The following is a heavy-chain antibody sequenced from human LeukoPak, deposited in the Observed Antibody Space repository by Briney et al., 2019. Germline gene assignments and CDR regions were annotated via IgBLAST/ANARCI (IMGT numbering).Heavy chain of an antibody. J-gene: IGHJ6*03. V-gene: IGHV5-51*01. Sequence: GESLKISCKGSGYSFTSYWNGWVRQMPGKGLEWMGIIYPGDSDPRYSPSFQGQVNISADKSTTTAYLQWSSLKALDTAMYYCARLARYYYYYMDVWGKGTTVTVSS. CDR1: GYSFTSYW. CDR3: ARLARYYYYYMDV. CDR2: IYPGDSDP.